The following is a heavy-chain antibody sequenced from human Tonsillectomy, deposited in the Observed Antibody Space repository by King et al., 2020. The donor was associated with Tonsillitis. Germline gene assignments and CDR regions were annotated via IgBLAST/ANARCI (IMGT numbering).Heavy chain of an antibody. D-gene: IGHD5-12*01. J-gene: IGHJ4*02. CDR1: GFTFSSYE. Sequence: VQLVESGGGLVQPGGSLRLSCAASGFTFSSYELNWVRQAPGKGLEWVSYISSSGSTIFYADSVKGRFTISRDNAKNSLFLQMNSLRAEDTAVYYCARDQGGLMATEPYFDYWGQGTLVTVSS. CDR3: ARDQGGLMATEPYFDY. CDR2: ISSSGSTI. V-gene: IGHV3-48*03.